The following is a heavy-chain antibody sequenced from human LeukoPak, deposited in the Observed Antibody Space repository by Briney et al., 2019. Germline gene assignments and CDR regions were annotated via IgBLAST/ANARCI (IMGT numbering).Heavy chain of an antibody. Sequence: GGSLRLSCAASGFTFSNYSMNWVRQAPGKGLEWVSSISSSSYIYYADSVKGRFTISRDNAKNSLYLQMNSLRAEDTAVHYCVRDERGGVVVGPDAFDIWGQGTMVTVSS. CDR2: ISSSSYI. V-gene: IGHV3-21*01. CDR1: GFTFSNYS. J-gene: IGHJ3*02. CDR3: VRDERGGVVVGPDAFDI. D-gene: IGHD3-22*01.